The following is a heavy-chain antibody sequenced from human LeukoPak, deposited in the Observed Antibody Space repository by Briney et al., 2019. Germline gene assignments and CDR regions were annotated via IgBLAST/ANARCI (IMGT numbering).Heavy chain of an antibody. D-gene: IGHD3-10*01. CDR3: ARAYYHGSGSPSNEGYYYGMDV. V-gene: IGHV3-21*01. J-gene: IGHJ6*02. CDR1: GFTFSSYS. CDR2: ISSSSSYI. Sequence: GGSLRLSCAASGFTFSSYSMNWVRQAPGKGLEWVSSISSSSSYIYYADSVKGRFTISRDNAKNSLYLQVNSLRAEDTAVYYCARAYYHGSGSPSNEGYYYGMDVWGQGTTVTVSS.